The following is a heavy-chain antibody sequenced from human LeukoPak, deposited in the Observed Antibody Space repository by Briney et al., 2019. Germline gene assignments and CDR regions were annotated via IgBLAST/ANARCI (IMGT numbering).Heavy chain of an antibody. CDR1: GYTFTSYG. V-gene: IGHV1-18*01. CDR3: ARLRDYYGSGARAFDI. Sequence: ASVKVSCKASGYTFTSYGISWVRQAPGQGLEWMGWISAYNGNTNYAQKLQGRVTMTTDTSTSTACMELRSLRSDDTAVYYCARLRDYYGSGARAFDIWGQGTMVTVSS. CDR2: ISAYNGNT. J-gene: IGHJ3*02. D-gene: IGHD3-10*01.